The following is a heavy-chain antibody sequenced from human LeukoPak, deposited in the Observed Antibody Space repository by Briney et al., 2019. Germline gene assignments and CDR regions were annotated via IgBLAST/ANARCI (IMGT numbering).Heavy chain of an antibody. V-gene: IGHV4-59*01. CDR2: IYYSGST. D-gene: IGHD3-22*01. Sequence: PSETLSLTCTVSGGSISSYYWSWIRQPPGKGLEWIGYIYYSGSTNYNPSLKSRVTISVDTSKNQFSLKLSSVTAAGTAVYYCARGQRNYYDSSGYWLLNWGQGTLVTVSS. CDR3: ARGQRNYYDSSGYWLLN. CDR1: GGSISSYY. J-gene: IGHJ4*02.